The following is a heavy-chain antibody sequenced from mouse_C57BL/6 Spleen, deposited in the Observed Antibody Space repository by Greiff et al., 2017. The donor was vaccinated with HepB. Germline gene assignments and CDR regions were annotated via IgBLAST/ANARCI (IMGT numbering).Heavy chain of an antibody. CDR2: IDPENGDT. CDR1: GFNIKDDY. CDR3: TQYYGSSYPFDY. Sequence: EVQLQQSGAELVRPGASVKLSCTASGFNIKDDYMHWVKQRPEQGLEWIGWIDPENGDTEYASKFQGKATITADTSSNTAYLQLSSLTSEDTAVYYCTQYYGSSYPFDYWGQGTTLTVSS. J-gene: IGHJ2*01. V-gene: IGHV14-4*01. D-gene: IGHD1-1*01.